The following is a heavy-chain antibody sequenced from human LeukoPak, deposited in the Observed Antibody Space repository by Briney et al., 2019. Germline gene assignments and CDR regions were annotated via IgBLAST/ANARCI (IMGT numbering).Heavy chain of an antibody. J-gene: IGHJ4*02. D-gene: IGHD6-6*01. CDR1: GFTFSSYS. V-gene: IGHV3-21*01. CDR3: ARTLIEYSVSSCYFDY. CDR2: ISSGGNYI. Sequence: PGGSLRLSCAASGFTFSSYSMTWVRQAPGKGLEWVSSISSGGNYIYYADSVKGRFTISRDNSKNTLYLQMNSLRAEDTAVYYCARTLIEYSVSSCYFDYWGQGTLVTVSS.